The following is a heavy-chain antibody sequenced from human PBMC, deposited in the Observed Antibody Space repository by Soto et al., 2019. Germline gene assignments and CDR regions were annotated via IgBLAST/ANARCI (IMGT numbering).Heavy chain of an antibody. Sequence: PSETLSLTCTVSGGSMNNYLWSWIRQTPGKGLEWIGHIYVTGNTYHNPSLKSPVTMSIDASKNQFFLTLTSVTAADTAVYYCARGPCFAWYRPFGAWGRGILVTGSS. D-gene: IGHD1-20*01. CDR3: ARGPCFAWYRPFGA. J-gene: IGHJ5*02. V-gene: IGHV4-4*07. CDR1: GGSMNNYL. CDR2: IYVTGNT.